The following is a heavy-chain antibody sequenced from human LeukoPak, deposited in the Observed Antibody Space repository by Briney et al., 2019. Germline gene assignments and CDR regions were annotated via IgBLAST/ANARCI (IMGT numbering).Heavy chain of an antibody. CDR3: ARDRSTYYDFWSPQNYYYYMDV. V-gene: IGHV1-46*01. D-gene: IGHD3-3*01. CDR1: GYTFTSYY. Sequence: GASVKVSCKASGYTFTSYYMHWVRQAPGQGLEWMGIINPSGGSTSYAQKFQGRVTMTRDTSTSTVYMELSSLRSEDTAVYYCARDRSTYYDFWSPQNYYYYMDVWGKGTTVTVSS. J-gene: IGHJ6*03. CDR2: INPSGGST.